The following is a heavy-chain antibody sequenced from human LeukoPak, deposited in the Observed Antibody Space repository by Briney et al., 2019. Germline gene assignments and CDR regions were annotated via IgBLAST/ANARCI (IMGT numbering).Heavy chain of an antibody. CDR2: IIPILGIA. Sequence: GSSVKVSCKASGGTFSSYGISWVRQAPGQGLEWMGRIIPILGIANYAQKFQGRVTITADKSTSAAYMELSNLRSEDTAVYYCARSSLAVAGSVFDYWGQGTLVTVSS. J-gene: IGHJ4*02. CDR1: GGTFSSYG. CDR3: ARSSLAVAGSVFDY. D-gene: IGHD6-19*01. V-gene: IGHV1-69*04.